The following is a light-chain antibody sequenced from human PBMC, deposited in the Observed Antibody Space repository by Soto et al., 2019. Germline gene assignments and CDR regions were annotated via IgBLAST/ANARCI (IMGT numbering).Light chain of an antibody. J-gene: IGKJ1*01. CDR2: DAS. Sequence: DIQMTQSPSTLSASVGDRVTITCRASQSISSWLAWYQQKPGKAPKLLIYDASSLESGVPSRFSGSGSGTEFTLTFSSLHHDDFASYYCQQYNSYTKWTFGQGNKVEIK. V-gene: IGKV1-5*01. CDR3: QQYNSYTKWT. CDR1: QSISSW.